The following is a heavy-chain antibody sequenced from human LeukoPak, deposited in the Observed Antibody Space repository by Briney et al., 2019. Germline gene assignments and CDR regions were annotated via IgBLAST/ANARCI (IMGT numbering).Heavy chain of an antibody. D-gene: IGHD3-22*01. J-gene: IGHJ4*02. CDR3: AKDTYYYDSSGYYPVDY. V-gene: IGHV3-23*01. CDR2: ISGSGGST. Sequence: PGGSLRLSCAASGFTFSSYAMSWVRQAPGKGLEWVSAISGSGGSTYYADSVKGRFTISRDNSKNTLYLQMNSLRAEDTAVYYCAKDTYYYDSSGYYPVDYWGQGTLVPVSS. CDR1: GFTFSSYA.